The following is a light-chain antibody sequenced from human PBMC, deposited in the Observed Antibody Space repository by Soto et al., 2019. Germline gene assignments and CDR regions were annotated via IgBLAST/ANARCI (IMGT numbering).Light chain of an antibody. CDR3: QQYDNWGT. V-gene: IGKV3-20*01. CDR2: GAS. CDR1: QRISSSY. Sequence: EIVLTQSPGTLSLSPGERATLSCRASQRISSSYLAWYQQKPGQAPRLLMYGASNRATGTPDRFSGSGSGTDFTLTINRLEPEDLAVYYCQQYDNWGTFGPWDQSGYQT. J-gene: IGKJ3*01.